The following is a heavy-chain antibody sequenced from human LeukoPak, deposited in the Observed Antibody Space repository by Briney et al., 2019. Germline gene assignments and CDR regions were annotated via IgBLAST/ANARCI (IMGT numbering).Heavy chain of an antibody. V-gene: IGHV4-59*01. D-gene: IGHD1-26*01. CDR2: IHYSGST. J-gene: IGHJ4*02. Sequence: PSETLCLTCTVSGGSISSNYWSWIRQPPGKGLEWIGYIHYSGSTNYNPSLKSRVTISVDTSKNQFSLELSSVTAADTAVYYCARFLVGTSTQSFDYWGQGNLVSVSS. CDR1: GGSISSNY. CDR3: ARFLVGTSTQSFDY.